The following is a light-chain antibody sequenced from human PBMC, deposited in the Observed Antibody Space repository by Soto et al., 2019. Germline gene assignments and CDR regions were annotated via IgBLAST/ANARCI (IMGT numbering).Light chain of an antibody. J-gene: IGKJ4*01. V-gene: IGKV1-27*01. CDR3: QKFNAVPT. CDR2: AAS. Sequence: DIQMTQSPSSLSASVGDRVTITCRASQAISNYLAWYQQKPGKVPTLLIYAASTLQSGVPSRFSGSGSGTAFTLTISSLQPEDAVTYYCQKFNAVPTFGGGTKVEI. CDR1: QAISNY.